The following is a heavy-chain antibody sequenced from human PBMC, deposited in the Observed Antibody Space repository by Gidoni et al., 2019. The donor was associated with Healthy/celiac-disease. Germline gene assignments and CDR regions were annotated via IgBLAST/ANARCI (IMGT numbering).Heavy chain of an antibody. Sequence: EVQLVASRGGLVQPGGALRLSCAASGFTFSTYNMNCVRQTPGKGLEWVSYVSSTSSAIYDADSEKDRFTIYRDNAKDLLYLHMNSLGAEDTAVYYCARGGTTDYYYYMDVWGKGTTVTVSS. CDR2: VSSTSSAI. V-gene: IGHV3-48*01. CDR3: ARGGTTDYYYYMDV. J-gene: IGHJ6*03. CDR1: GFTFSTYN. D-gene: IGHD3-16*01.